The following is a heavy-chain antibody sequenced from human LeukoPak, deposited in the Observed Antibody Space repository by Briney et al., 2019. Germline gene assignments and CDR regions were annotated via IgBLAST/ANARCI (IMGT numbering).Heavy chain of an antibody. V-gene: IGHV3-49*04. CDR2: IRSKAYGGTT. Sequence: PGGSLRPSCTASGFTFGDYAMSWVRQAPGKGLEWVGFIRSKAYGGTTEYAASVKGRFTISRDDSKSIAYLQMNSLKTEDTAVYYCARAEDYHFHYWGQGTLVTVSS. D-gene: IGHD4-11*01. J-gene: IGHJ4*02. CDR1: GFTFGDYA. CDR3: ARAEDYHFHY.